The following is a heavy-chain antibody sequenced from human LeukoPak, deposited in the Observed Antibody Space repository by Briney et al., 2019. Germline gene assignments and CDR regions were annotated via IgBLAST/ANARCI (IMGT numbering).Heavy chain of an antibody. Sequence: GGSLRLSCAASGFTFSSYGMSWVRQAPGKGLEWVSTISGSGDFTYYADSVKGRFTISRDNSKNTLYLQMNSLRAEDTAVYYCARDYYDILTGSTDAFDYWGQGTLVTVSS. CDR2: ISGSGDFT. CDR3: ARDYYDILTGSTDAFDY. V-gene: IGHV3-23*01. D-gene: IGHD3-9*01. CDR1: GFTFSSYG. J-gene: IGHJ4*02.